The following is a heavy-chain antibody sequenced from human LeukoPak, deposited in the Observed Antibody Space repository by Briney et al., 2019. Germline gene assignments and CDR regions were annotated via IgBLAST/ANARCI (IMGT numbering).Heavy chain of an antibody. V-gene: IGHV4-59*01. CDR1: GGSISSYC. J-gene: IGHJ4*02. Sequence: PSETLSLTCTVSGGSISSYCWSWIRQPPGKGLEWIGYIYYSGSTNYNPSLKSRVTISVDTSKNQFSLKLSSVTAADTAVYYCARAKVGATDFDYWGQGTLVIVSS. CDR2: IYYSGST. CDR3: ARAKVGATDFDY. D-gene: IGHD1-26*01.